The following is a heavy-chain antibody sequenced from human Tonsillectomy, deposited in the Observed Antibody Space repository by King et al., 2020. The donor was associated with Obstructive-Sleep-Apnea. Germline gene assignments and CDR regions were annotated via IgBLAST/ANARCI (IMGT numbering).Heavy chain of an antibody. V-gene: IGHV3-33*06. CDR3: AKTFCYTTSCYAVDN. J-gene: IGHJ4*02. D-gene: IGHD2-2*01. CDR1: GFTFSRFG. Sequence: VQLVESGGGVVQPGRSLRLSCAASGFTFSRFGMHWVRQAPGKGLEWMALIWYDGFSQYYADSVKGRFTISRDNANNTLYLQMNSLRAEDTAVYYCAKTFCYTTSCYAVDNWGQGTLDTVSS. CDR2: IWYDGFSQ.